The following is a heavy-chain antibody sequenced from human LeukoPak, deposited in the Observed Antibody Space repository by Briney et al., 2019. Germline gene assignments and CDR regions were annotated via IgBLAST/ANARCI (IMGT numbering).Heavy chain of an antibody. D-gene: IGHD3-10*01. CDR2: ISYDGSNK. J-gene: IGHJ4*02. CDR1: GFTFSSYA. CDR3: AREGRFGEFSN. Sequence: PGGSLRLSCAASGFTFSSYAMHWVRQAPGKGLEWVAVISYDGSNKYYADSVKGRFTISRDNSKNTLYLQTNSLRAEDTAVYYCAREGRFGEFSNWGQGTLVTVSS. V-gene: IGHV3-30*04.